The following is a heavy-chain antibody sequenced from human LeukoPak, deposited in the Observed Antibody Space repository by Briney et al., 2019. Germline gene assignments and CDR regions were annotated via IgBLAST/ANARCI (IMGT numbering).Heavy chain of an antibody. CDR1: GYTFTSYD. D-gene: IGHD1-14*01. V-gene: IGHV1-8*01. CDR3: AREPLRTEHIDY. J-gene: IGHJ4*02. Sequence: GASVKVSCKASGYTFTSYDINWVRQATGQGLEWMGWMNPNSGNTGYAQKFQGRVTMTRDTSTSIVYMELSSLRSEDSAVYYCAREPLRTEHIDYWGQGTLVTVSS. CDR2: MNPNSGNT.